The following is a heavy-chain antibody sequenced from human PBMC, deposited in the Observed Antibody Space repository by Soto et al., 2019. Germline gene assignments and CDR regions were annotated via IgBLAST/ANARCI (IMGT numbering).Heavy chain of an antibody. D-gene: IGHD5-18*01. CDR3: ARDVAYSYGAVWFDP. J-gene: IGHJ5*02. CDR1: GFTFSSYW. V-gene: IGHV3-74*01. CDR2: INSDGSST. Sequence: GGSLRLSCAASGFTFSSYWMHWVRQAPGKGLVWVSRINSDGSSTSYADSVKGRFTISRDNAKNTLYLQMNSLRAEDTAVYYCARDVAYSYGAVWFDPWGQGTLVTVS.